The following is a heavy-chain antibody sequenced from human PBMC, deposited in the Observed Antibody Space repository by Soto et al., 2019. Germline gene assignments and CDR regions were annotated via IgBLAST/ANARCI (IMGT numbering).Heavy chain of an antibody. V-gene: IGHV4-30-2*01. CDR3: ARDTAMAGFDP. CDR2: TYHSGST. Sequence: PSETLSLTCAVSGGSISSGGYSWSWIRQPPGKGLEWIGYTYHSGSTYYNPSLKSRVTISGDRSKNQFSLKLSSVTAADTAVDYCARDTAMAGFDPWGQGTLVTVSS. J-gene: IGHJ5*02. CDR1: GGSISSGGYS. D-gene: IGHD5-18*01.